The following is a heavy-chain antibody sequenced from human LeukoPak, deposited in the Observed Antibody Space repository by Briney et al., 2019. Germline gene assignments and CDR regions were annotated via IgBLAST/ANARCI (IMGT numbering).Heavy chain of an antibody. Sequence: ASVKVSCKASGYTFTSFGISWVRQAPGQGLEWMGWISPYNGNTNYAQKFQGRVTMTTDTSTSTAYMELRSLRSDDTAVYYCAKDDNSGWSYWGQGTLVTVSS. J-gene: IGHJ4*02. D-gene: IGHD6-19*01. CDR3: AKDDNSGWSY. V-gene: IGHV1-18*01. CDR2: ISPYNGNT. CDR1: GYTFTSFG.